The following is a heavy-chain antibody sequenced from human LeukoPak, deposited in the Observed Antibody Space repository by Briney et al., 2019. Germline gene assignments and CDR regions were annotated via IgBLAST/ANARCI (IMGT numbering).Heavy chain of an antibody. D-gene: IGHD3-10*01. J-gene: IGHJ4*02. Sequence: SETLSFTCTVSGGSISSSSYYWGWIRQPRGKGLEWIGSIYYSGSTYYNPSLKSRVTISVDTSKKQFSLKLSSVTAADTAVYYCARVLLSYLTYYFDYWGQGTLVTASS. CDR1: GGSISSSSYY. CDR2: IYYSGST. V-gene: IGHV4-39*07. CDR3: ARVLLSYLTYYFDY.